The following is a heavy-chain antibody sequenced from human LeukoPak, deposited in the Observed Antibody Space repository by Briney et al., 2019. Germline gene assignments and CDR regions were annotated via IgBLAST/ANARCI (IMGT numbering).Heavy chain of an antibody. V-gene: IGHV6-1*01. J-gene: IGHJ6*02. CDR2: TYNRPKWNT. D-gene: IGHD6-6*01. CDR1: GDSVSSNSAA. CDR3: ARGRPHYYAMDV. Sequence: SQTLSLTCALSGDSVSSNSAAWNWIRQSPSRGLEWLGRTYNRPKWNTDYSLSVNSRITINPGTSKNQFSLQLNSVTPEDTAVYYCARGRPHYYAMDVWGQGTTVTVSS.